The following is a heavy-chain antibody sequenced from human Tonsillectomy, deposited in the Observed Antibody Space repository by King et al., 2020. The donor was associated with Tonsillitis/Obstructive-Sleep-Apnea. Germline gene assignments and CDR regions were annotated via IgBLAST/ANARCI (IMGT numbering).Heavy chain of an antibody. V-gene: IGHV4-34*01. CDR1: GGSFSYYY. Sequence: VQLQQWGAGLLKPSETLSLTCAVYGGSFSYYYWSWIRQSPGKGLEWIGEINHSGSTNYNPSLKSRVTISVDTSKNQLSLKLSSVTAADTAVYYCARGPDYDILTGDDYYYYYGMDVWGQGTTVTVSS. D-gene: IGHD3-9*01. J-gene: IGHJ6*02. CDR3: ARGPDYDILTGDDYYYYYGMDV. CDR2: INHSGST.